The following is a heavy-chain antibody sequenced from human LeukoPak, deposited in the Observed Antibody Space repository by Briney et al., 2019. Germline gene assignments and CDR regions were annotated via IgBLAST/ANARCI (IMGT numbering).Heavy chain of an antibody. D-gene: IGHD2/OR15-2a*01. J-gene: IGHJ4*02. V-gene: IGHV3-33*08. CDR3: AREGPRGNSQFDY. CDR1: GFTFSDYY. CDR2: IWYDGSNK. Sequence: GGSLRLSCAASGFTFSDYYMGWIRQTPGKGLEWVALIWYDGSNKYYTDSVKGRLTISRDNSKDTLFLQMNSLRVEDTAVYYCAREGPRGNSQFDYWGQGTLVTVSS.